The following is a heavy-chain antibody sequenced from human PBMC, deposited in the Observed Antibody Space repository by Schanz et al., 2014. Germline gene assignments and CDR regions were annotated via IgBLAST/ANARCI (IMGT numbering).Heavy chain of an antibody. CDR1: GGTFSSDT. J-gene: IGHJ4*02. CDR2: IIPILGIA. CDR3: ARGRTFDY. Sequence: QVHLVQSGAEVKKPGSSVKVSCKASGGTFSSDTFSWVRQAPGQGLEWMGRIIPILGIANYAQKFQGRVTMTRNTSMSTAYIELHILTSEDTAVYYCARGRTFDYWGQGTLVTVSS. V-gene: IGHV1-69*02.